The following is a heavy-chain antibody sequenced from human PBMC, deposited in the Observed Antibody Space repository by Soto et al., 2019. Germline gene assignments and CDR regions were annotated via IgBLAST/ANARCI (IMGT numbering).Heavy chain of an antibody. CDR3: ARDLLHYDFWSGYSAYFYYGMDV. Sequence: GGSLRLSCAASGFTFSSYEMNWVRQAPGQGLEWVSYISDSGGTVYYADSVKGRFTVSRDNAQNSVYLQMNSLRTEDTAVYYCARDLLHYDFWSGYSAYFYYGMDVWGPGTTVTVS. CDR2: ISDSGGTV. CDR1: GFTFSSYE. J-gene: IGHJ6*02. D-gene: IGHD3-3*01. V-gene: IGHV3-48*03.